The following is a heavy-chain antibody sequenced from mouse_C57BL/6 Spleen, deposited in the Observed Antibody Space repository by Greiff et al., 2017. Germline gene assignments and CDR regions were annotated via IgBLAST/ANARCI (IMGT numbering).Heavy chain of an antibody. CDR3: ASISFDY. J-gene: IGHJ2*01. Sequence: VQRVESGPGLVQPSQSLSITCTVSGFSLTSYCVHWVRQSPGKGLEWLGVIWSGGNTDYNAAFISRLSISKDNSKSQVFFKMNSLQADDTAIYYCASISFDYWGQGTTLTVSS. CDR1: GFSLTSYC. CDR2: IWSGGNT. V-gene: IGHV2-2*01.